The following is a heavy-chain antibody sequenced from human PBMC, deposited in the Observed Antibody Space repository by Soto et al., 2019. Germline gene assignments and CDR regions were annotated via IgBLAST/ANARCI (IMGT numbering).Heavy chain of an antibody. Sequence: GGSLRLSCTASGFTFGDYAMSWVRQAPGKGLEWVGFIRSKAYGGTTEYAASVKGRFTISRDDSKSIAYLQMNSLKTEDTAVYYCTRDPGTVTTSAEYFQHWRQGTLVTVSS. CDR1: GFTFGDYA. V-gene: IGHV3-49*04. D-gene: IGHD4-17*01. CDR3: TRDPGTVTTSAEYFQH. CDR2: IRSKAYGGTT. J-gene: IGHJ1*01.